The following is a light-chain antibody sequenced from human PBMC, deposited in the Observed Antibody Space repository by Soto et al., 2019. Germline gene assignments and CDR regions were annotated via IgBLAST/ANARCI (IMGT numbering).Light chain of an antibody. Sequence: EIVLTQSPGTLSLSPGERATLSCRASQSVSSSYLAWYQQKPGQAPRLLIYGASSRATGIPARFSGSGSGTDFTLTISRLEPEDFAVYYCHQYGSSPSLTFGGGTKVEIK. J-gene: IGKJ4*01. CDR3: HQYGSSPSLT. CDR2: GAS. CDR1: QSVSSSY. V-gene: IGKV3-20*01.